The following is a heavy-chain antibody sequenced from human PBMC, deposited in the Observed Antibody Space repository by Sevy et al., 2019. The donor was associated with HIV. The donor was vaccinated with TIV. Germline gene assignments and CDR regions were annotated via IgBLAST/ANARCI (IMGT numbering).Heavy chain of an antibody. V-gene: IGHV3-7*01. D-gene: IGHD5-18*01. Sequence: GGSLRLSCAASGFSFSSAWMSWVHQAPGKGLEWVATMKQDGTEKDYVDSVKGRFTISRDNTKSSLFLQMNSLSAEDTAVYYCVREGLGGYSYSLDCWGQGTLVTVSS. J-gene: IGHJ4*02. CDR2: MKQDGTEK. CDR1: GFSFSSAW. CDR3: VREGLGGYSYSLDC.